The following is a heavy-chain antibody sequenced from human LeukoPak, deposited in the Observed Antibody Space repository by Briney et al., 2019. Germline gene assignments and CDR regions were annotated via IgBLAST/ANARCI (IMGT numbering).Heavy chain of an antibody. CDR3: AKWITKVVI. D-gene: IGHD4-23*01. V-gene: IGHV3-23*01. Sequence: ETLSLTCTVSGGSISSYYWSWVRQAPGKGLEWVSAISGSGGSTYYADSVKGRFTISRDNSKNTLYLQMNSLRAEDTAVYYCAKWITKVVIWGQGTMVTVSS. CDR1: GGSISSYY. CDR2: ISGSGGST. J-gene: IGHJ3*02.